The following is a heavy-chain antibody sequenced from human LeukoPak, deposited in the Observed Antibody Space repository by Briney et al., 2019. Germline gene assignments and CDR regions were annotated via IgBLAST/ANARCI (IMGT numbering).Heavy chain of an antibody. D-gene: IGHD3-22*01. Sequence: ASVKVSCKASGYTFTSYGISWVRQAPGQGLEWMGWISAYNGNTNYAQKLQGRVTMTTDTSTSTAYMELRSLRSDDTAVYYCARDPHSSGYPRFGDYWGQGTLVTVSS. V-gene: IGHV1-18*01. J-gene: IGHJ4*02. CDR2: ISAYNGNT. CDR1: GYTFTSYG. CDR3: ARDPHSSGYPRFGDY.